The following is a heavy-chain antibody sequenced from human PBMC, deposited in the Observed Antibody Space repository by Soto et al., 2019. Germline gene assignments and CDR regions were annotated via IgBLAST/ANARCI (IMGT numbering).Heavy chain of an antibody. V-gene: IGHV3-7*01. D-gene: IGHD3-10*01. J-gene: IGHJ6*02. Sequence: GGSLRLSCAASGFTFSSYWMSWVRQAPGKGLEWVANIKQDGSEKYYVDSVKGRFTISRDNAKNSLYLQMNSLRAEDTAVYYCERDLKRGQGFREYYYYGMDVWGQGTTVTVSS. CDR2: IKQDGSEK. CDR3: ERDLKRGQGFREYYYYGMDV. CDR1: GFTFSSYW.